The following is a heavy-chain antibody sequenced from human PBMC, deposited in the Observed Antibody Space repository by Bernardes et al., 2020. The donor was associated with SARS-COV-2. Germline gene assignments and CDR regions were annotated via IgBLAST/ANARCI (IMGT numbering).Heavy chain of an antibody. V-gene: IGHV3-23*01. Sequence: GGSLRLSCAASGFTFSSYAMSWVRQAPGKGLAWVSAISGSGGSPYYADSVKGRFTISRDNSKNTLYLQMNSLRAEDTAVYYCAKGSRGYSSSWYNYYYYGMDVWGQGTTVTVSS. CDR3: AKGSRGYSSSWYNYYYYGMDV. J-gene: IGHJ6*02. D-gene: IGHD6-13*01. CDR2: ISGSGGSP. CDR1: GFTFSSYA.